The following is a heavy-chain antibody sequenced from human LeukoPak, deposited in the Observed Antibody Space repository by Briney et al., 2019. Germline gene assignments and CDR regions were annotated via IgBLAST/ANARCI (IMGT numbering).Heavy chain of an antibody. D-gene: IGHD6-13*01. V-gene: IGHV1-69*13. CDR3: ARWGSSWEFDY. Sequence: GASVTVSCKASGGTFSSYAISWVRQAPGQGLEWMGGIIPIFGTANYAQKFQGRVTITADESTSTAYMELSSLRSEDTAVYYCARWGSSWEFDYWGQGTLVTVSS. CDR1: GGTFSSYA. J-gene: IGHJ4*02. CDR2: IIPIFGTA.